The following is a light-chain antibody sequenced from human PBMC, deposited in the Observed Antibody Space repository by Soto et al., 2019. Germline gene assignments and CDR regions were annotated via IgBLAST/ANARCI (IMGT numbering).Light chain of an antibody. J-gene: IGKJ1*01. Sequence: XIQMTQSPSTLSAYVGDRFTISCRSSQSISSWLDWYQQKTGKATTLLIYKESSLESWVPSRFIGSGSGKEFPLTISSLQPDDFATYYCQQYNSYSWTFGQGTKVAIK. CDR1: QSISSW. CDR3: QQYNSYSWT. CDR2: KES. V-gene: IGKV1-5*03.